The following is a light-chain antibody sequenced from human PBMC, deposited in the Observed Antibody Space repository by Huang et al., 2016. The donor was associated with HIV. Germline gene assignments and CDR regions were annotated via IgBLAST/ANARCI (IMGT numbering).Light chain of an antibody. J-gene: IGKJ2*01. Sequence: DIQMTQSPSSLSASIGARVIITCQASQGISNHLAWFQQKPGKAPKSLIYAATSLESGVPTRISGSCSRADFTITITSLQPEDIATYYSQQYTAYPYSFGQGTKLAIK. CDR3: QQYTAYPYS. CDR1: QGISNH. V-gene: IGKV1-16*01. CDR2: AAT.